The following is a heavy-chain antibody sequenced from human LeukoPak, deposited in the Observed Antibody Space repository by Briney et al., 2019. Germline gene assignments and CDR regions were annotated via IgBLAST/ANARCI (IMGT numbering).Heavy chain of an antibody. V-gene: IGHV3-23*01. Sequence: PGGSLRLSCAASGFTFSSYGMSWVRQAPGKGLEWVSAISGSGGSTYYADSVKGRFTISRDNSKNTLYLQMNSLRAEDTAVYYCAKDTHLVAGPNYFDYWGQGTLVTVSS. D-gene: IGHD6-19*01. CDR2: ISGSGGST. J-gene: IGHJ4*02. CDR3: AKDTHLVAGPNYFDY. CDR1: GFTFSSYG.